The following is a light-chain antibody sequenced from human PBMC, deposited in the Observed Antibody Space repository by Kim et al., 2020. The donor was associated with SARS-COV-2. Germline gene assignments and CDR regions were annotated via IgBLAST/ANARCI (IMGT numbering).Light chain of an antibody. CDR3: LQHDSYPLT. V-gene: IGKV1-17*03. CDR2: AAS. CDR1: QGISSY. J-gene: IGKJ4*01. Sequence: VGDRVTLTCRASQGISSYLAWFQHKREQVHKRLIYAASTLQSRVPSRFIGSGSGTEFTLTISSLKPEDFATYYCLQHDSYPLTFGGGTKVDIK.